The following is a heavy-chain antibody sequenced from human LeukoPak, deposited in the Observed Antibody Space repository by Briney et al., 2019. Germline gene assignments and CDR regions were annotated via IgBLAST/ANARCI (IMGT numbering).Heavy chain of an antibody. D-gene: IGHD6-13*01. CDR3: ARPLDSSNNYFDY. J-gene: IGHJ4*02. Sequence: GGSLRLSCAASGFTFSRNAMNWVRQAPGKGLEWVSFISSSSNYMSYADSVRGRFTISRDNAKNSLYLQMNSLRAEDTAVYYCARPLDSSNNYFDYWGQGTLVTVSA. CDR1: GFTFSRNA. CDR2: ISSSSNYM. V-gene: IGHV3-21*01.